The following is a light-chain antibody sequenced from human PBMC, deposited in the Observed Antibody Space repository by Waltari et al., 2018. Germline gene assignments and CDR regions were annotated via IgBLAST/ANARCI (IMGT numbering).Light chain of an antibody. CDR1: QSISSY. J-gene: IGKJ4*01. Sequence: DIQMTQSPSSLSASVGDRVTITCRASQSISSYLNWYQQKPGKAPHLLIYAASSLQSGVPSRFSGSGSGTDFTLTISSLQPEDFATYYCQQSYSTLLTFGGGTKVEIK. CDR2: AAS. CDR3: QQSYSTLLT. V-gene: IGKV1-39*01.